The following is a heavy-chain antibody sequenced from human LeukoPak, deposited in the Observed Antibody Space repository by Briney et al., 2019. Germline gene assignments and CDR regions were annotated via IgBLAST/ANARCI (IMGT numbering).Heavy chain of an antibody. D-gene: IGHD5-24*01. CDR1: GFTFSTYA. V-gene: IGHV3-23*01. J-gene: IGHJ2*01. Sequence: GGSLRLSCAASGFTFSTYAMSWVRQAPGKGLEWVSIIGGSGGSTYHADSVKGRFTISRDNSKNTLFLQTNSLRAEDTALYYCARKREKGPFDLWGRGTLVTVSS. CDR3: ARKREKGPFDL. CDR2: IGGSGGST.